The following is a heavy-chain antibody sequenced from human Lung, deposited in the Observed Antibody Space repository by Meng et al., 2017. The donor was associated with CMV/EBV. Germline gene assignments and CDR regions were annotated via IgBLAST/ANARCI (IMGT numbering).Heavy chain of an antibody. CDR1: GYTFSGFY. J-gene: IGHJ4*02. CDR2: INPISGGT. Sequence: ASVKVSCKASGYTFSGFYIRWVRQAPGQGLEWMGWINPISGGTDYSQKFQGRVTLTRDTSISTAYMELTRLTSDDTAVYFCARDGSVLPIDYGGPGTLVTVSS. CDR3: ARDGSVLPIDY. V-gene: IGHV1-2*02. D-gene: IGHD6-19*01.